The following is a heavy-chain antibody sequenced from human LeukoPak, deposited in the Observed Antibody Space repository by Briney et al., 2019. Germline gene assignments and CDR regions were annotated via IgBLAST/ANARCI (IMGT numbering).Heavy chain of an antibody. Sequence: PSQTLSLTCTVSGGSISSGDYYWSWIRQPPGKGLEWIGYIYYSGSTYYNPSLKSRVTISVDTSKNQFSLKLSSVTAADTAVYYCAREGGGNPRPEYFQHWGQGTLVTVSS. CDR1: GGSISSGDYY. J-gene: IGHJ1*01. CDR2: IYYSGST. V-gene: IGHV4-30-4*01. CDR3: AREGGGNPRPEYFQH. D-gene: IGHD4-23*01.